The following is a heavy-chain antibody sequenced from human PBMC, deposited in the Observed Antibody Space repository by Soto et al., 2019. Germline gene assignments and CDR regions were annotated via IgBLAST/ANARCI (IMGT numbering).Heavy chain of an antibody. D-gene: IGHD3-10*01. J-gene: IGHJ6*02. Sequence: EVQLVESGGGLVQPGGSLRLSCAASGFTFSSYDMHWVRQATGKGLEWVSAIGTAGDTYYPGSVKGRFTISRENAKNSLYLQMNSLRAGDTAVYYCARTSRWFGELRHYGMDVWGQGTTVTVSS. CDR2: IGTAGDT. CDR3: ARTSRWFGELRHYGMDV. CDR1: GFTFSSYD. V-gene: IGHV3-13*04.